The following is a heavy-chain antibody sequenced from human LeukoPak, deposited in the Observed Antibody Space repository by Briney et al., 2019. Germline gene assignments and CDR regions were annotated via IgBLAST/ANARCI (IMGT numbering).Heavy chain of an antibody. CDR1: GFTFSSYW. J-gene: IGHJ4*02. CDR3: ARGNSLAVVAGGLFDY. CDR2: INQDGNEK. D-gene: IGHD6-19*01. Sequence: RPGGPLRLSCAASGFTFSSYWMSWVRQAPGKGLEWVANINQDGNEKYYVDSVKGRFTISRDNAKNTLSLHMTSLRADDTAMYYCARGNSLAVVAGGLFDYWGQGTHVTVAS. V-gene: IGHV3-7*02.